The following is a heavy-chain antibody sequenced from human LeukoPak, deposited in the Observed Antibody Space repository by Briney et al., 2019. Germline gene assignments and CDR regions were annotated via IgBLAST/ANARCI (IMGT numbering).Heavy chain of an antibody. CDR3: AREQWLVQGGYYYYYGMDV. Sequence: GASEKVSCKASGGTFSSYAISWVRQAPGQGLEWMGGTIPIFGTANYAQKFQGRVTITADESTSTAYMELSSLRSEDTAVYYCAREQWLVQGGYYYYYGMDVWGQGTTVTVSS. CDR1: GGTFSSYA. D-gene: IGHD6-19*01. J-gene: IGHJ6*02. CDR2: TIPIFGTA. V-gene: IGHV1-69*13.